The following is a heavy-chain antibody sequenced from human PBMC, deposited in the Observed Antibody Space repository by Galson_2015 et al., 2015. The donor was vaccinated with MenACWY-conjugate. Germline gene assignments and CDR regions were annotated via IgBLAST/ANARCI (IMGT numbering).Heavy chain of an antibody. Sequence: SLRLSCAVSGFTFRSYWMTWVRQAPGKGLEWVASIKKDGSEKYYVGSVKGRFTISRDNTKDSMYLEMNSLRAEDTAVYYCARGHYGMDVWGQGTTVTASS. V-gene: IGHV3-7*03. CDR2: IKKDGSEK. J-gene: IGHJ6*02. CDR1: GFTFRSYW. CDR3: ARGHYGMDV.